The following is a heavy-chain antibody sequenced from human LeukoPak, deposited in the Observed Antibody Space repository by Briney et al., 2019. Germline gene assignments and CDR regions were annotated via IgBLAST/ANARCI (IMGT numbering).Heavy chain of an antibody. D-gene: IGHD2/OR15-2a*01. CDR1: GFTFSSYG. CDR2: ISYDGSNK. J-gene: IGHJ6*02. V-gene: IGHV3-30*18. CDR3: AKPPKTDDFRMDV. Sequence: GGSLRLSCAASGFTFSSYGMHWVRQAPGKGLEWVAVISYDGSNKYYADSVEGRFTISRDNSKNTLYLQMNSLRAEDTAVYYCAKPPKTDDFRMDVWGQGTTVTVSS.